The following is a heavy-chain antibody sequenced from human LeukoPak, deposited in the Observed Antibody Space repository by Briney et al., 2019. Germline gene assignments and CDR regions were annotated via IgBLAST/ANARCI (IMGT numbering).Heavy chain of an antibody. V-gene: IGHV1-18*01. CDR2: ISAYNGNT. CDR3: ARRVGGLRYLDS. Sequence: ASVKVSCKASGYSFTSYGIGWVRQAPGQGLEWMGWISAYNGNTKYPQKFQGRVTMTTDTSTSTAHMELKSLRSDDTAVYYCARRVGGLRYLDSWGLGTLVTVSS. D-gene: IGHD1-26*01. J-gene: IGHJ4*02. CDR1: GYSFTSYG.